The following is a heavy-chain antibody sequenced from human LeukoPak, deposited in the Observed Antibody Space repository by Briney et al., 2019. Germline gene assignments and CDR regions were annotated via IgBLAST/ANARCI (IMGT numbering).Heavy chain of an antibody. CDR1: GGSISSSSDY. D-gene: IGHD5-18*01. CDR3: ARLKIQLWFSYNNWFDP. Sequence: SETLSLTCTVSGGSISSSSDYWGWIRQAPGKGLEWIGEINHSGSTNYNPSLKSRVTISVDTSKNQFSLKLSSVTAADTAVYYCARLKIQLWFSYNNWFDPWGQGTLVTVSS. V-gene: IGHV4-39*07. J-gene: IGHJ5*02. CDR2: INHSGST.